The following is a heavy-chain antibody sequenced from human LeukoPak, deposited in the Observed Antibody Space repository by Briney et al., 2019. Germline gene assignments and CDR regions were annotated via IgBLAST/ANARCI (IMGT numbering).Heavy chain of an antibody. V-gene: IGHV4-59*01. J-gene: IGHJ4*02. CDR1: GGSLSTYY. CDR2: IYKSGST. D-gene: IGHD5-18*01. CDR3: ARASPDTAMAVDY. Sequence: AETLSLTCTVSGGSLSTYYWSWVRLPPGKGLEWIGFIYKSGSTKYNPSLKSRVTLSVDTSKNQMSLKLSSVTAADTAVYYCARASPDTAMAVDYWGQGTLVTVSS.